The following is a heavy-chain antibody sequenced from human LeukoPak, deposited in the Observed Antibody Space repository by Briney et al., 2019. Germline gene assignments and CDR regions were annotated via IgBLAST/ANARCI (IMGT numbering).Heavy chain of an antibody. J-gene: IGHJ4*02. CDR2: ISSSSSYI. D-gene: IGHD3-9*01. CDR1: GFTFSSYS. V-gene: IGHV3-21*01. Sequence: PGKSLRLSCAASGFTFSSYSMNWVRQAPGKGLEWVSSISSSSSYIYYADSVKGRFTISRDNAKNSLYLQMNSLRAEDTAVYYCARVILRYSAGDYWGQGTLVTVSS. CDR3: ARVILRYSAGDY.